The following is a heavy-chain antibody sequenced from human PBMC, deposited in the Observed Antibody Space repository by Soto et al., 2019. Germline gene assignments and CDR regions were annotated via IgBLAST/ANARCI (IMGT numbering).Heavy chain of an antibody. CDR3: ARDHQLRYFDWLSFFGFDP. Sequence: PSETLSLTCTVSGGSISSYYWSWIRQPPGKGLEWIGYIYYSGSTNYNPSLKSRVTISVDTSKNQFSLKLSSVTAANTAVYYCARDHQLRYFDWLSFFGFDPWGQGTLVTVSS. CDR2: IYYSGST. CDR1: GGSISSYY. J-gene: IGHJ5*02. V-gene: IGHV4-59*01. D-gene: IGHD3-9*01.